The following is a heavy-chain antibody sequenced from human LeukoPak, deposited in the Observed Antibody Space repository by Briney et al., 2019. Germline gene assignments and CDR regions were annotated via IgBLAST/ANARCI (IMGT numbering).Heavy chain of an antibody. J-gene: IGHJ6*02. Sequence: PSETLSLTCTVSGDPISTYYWSWIRQPPGKGLEWIGEINHSGSTNYNPSLKSRVTISVDTSKNQFSLKLSSVTAADTAVYYCARVSPLITMIVVTKNYGMDVWGQGTTVTVSS. CDR3: ARVSPLITMIVVTKNYGMDV. V-gene: IGHV4-34*01. CDR1: GDPISTYY. D-gene: IGHD3-22*01. CDR2: INHSGST.